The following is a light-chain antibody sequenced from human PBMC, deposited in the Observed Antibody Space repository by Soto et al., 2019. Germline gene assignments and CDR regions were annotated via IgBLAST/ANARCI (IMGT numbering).Light chain of an antibody. CDR1: QGISNY. CDR2: VAS. Sequence: DIQMTQSPSSLSASVGDRVTITCRASQGISNYLAWYQQQPGKVPKLLIYVASTLQSGVPSRFSGSGSGTAFTLTISSLQPDDVETYSCQKYHSAPWTFGQGTKVEIK. J-gene: IGKJ1*01. V-gene: IGKV1-27*01. CDR3: QKYHSAPWT.